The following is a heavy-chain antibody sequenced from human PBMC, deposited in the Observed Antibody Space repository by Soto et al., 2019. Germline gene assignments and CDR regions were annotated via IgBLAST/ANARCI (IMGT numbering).Heavy chain of an antibody. Sequence: QLQLQESGPGLVKPSETLSLTCTVSGGSISSSSYYWGWIRQPPGKGLEWIGSIYYSGSTYYNPSLKTRVTISVDTSKNQFSLKLSSVTAADTAVYYCASTSGERFDIWGQGTMVTVSS. D-gene: IGHD5-12*01. V-gene: IGHV4-39*01. CDR1: GGSISSSSYY. J-gene: IGHJ3*02. CDR3: ASTSGERFDI. CDR2: IYYSGST.